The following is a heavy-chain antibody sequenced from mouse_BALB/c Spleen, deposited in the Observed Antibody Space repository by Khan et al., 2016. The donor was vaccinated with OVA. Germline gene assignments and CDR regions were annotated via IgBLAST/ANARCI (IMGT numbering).Heavy chain of an antibody. V-gene: IGHV5-6*01. CDR3: ARTMTTAKGDYYAMDY. CDR2: ISSGGHYT. D-gene: IGHD1-2*01. Sequence: EVQLKESGGDLVKPGGSLKLSCAASGFTFSSYGMSWVRQTPDKRLEWVATISSGGHYTYFPDSVRGRFTISRDNAKNTLYLQMSSLKSEDTAMYYCARTMTTAKGDYYAMDYWGQGTSVTVSS. CDR1: GFTFSSYG. J-gene: IGHJ4*01.